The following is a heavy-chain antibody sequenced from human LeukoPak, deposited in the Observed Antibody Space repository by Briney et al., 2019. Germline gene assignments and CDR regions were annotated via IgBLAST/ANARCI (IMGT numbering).Heavy chain of an antibody. CDR3: ARDLRSYYDGGGYYPGHAFDI. CDR1: GGSISSGDYY. V-gene: IGHV4-30-4*01. CDR2: IFYSGNT. D-gene: IGHD3-22*01. J-gene: IGHJ3*02. Sequence: PSQTLSLTCTVSGGSISSGDYYWSWIRQPPGKGLEWIGYIFYSGNTYYNPSLKSRVMISVDTSKTQFSLKLTSVTAADTAVYYCARDLRSYYDGGGYYPGHAFDIWGPGTMVTVSS.